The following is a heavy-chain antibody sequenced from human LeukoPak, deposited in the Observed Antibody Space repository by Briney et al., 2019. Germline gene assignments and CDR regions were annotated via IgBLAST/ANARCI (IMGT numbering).Heavy chain of an antibody. D-gene: IGHD4/OR15-4a*01. V-gene: IGHV3-30*02. CDR1: GFTFNSYG. J-gene: IGHJ4*02. Sequence: PVGSLRLSCEASGFTFNSYGMHWVRQVPGKGLKWVAFIRYDGSDKYYADSVKGRFTISRDNSKNTLYLQLNSLRPDDMAVYYCARGYGESYLNYWGQGTLVTVST. CDR3: ARGYGESYLNY. CDR2: IRYDGSDK.